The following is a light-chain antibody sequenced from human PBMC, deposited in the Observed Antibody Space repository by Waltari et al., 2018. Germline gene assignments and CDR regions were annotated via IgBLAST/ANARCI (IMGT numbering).Light chain of an antibody. CDR1: QRVLYSPNNKNY. CDR3: QQYYSTPPFT. V-gene: IGKV4-1*01. CDR2: WAS. Sequence: DIVMTQSPDSLAVSLGERATIKCKSSQRVLYSPNNKNYLAWYQQKPGQPPKLLIYWASTREAGVPDRFSGSGSGTDFTLTISSLQAEDVAVYYCQQYYSTPPFTFGPGTKVDIK. J-gene: IGKJ3*01.